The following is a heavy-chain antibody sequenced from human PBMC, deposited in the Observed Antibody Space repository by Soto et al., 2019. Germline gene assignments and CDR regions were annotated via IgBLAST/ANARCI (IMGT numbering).Heavy chain of an antibody. Sequence: EVQLSESGGGLVQPGGSLRLSCATSGFTFTDYAMNWVRQAPGKGLARVADLSSGGRQTWYGDSVKGRFTISRDISKNTLFLQLSSLRAADTAVYYCARRERDVYNSPIDSWGQGPLVTVSS. CDR3: ARRERDVYNSPIDS. J-gene: IGHJ4*02. D-gene: IGHD1-26*01. CDR1: GFTFTDYA. V-gene: IGHV3-23*01. CDR2: LSSGGRQT.